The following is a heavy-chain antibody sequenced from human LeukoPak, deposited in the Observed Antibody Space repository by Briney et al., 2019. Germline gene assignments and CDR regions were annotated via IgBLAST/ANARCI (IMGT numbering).Heavy chain of an antibody. CDR2: IYYSGST. CDR1: GGSISSSSYY. D-gene: IGHD6-13*01. Sequence: SETLSLTCTVSGGSISSSSYYWGWIRQPPGKGLEWIGSIYYSGSTYYNPSLKSRVTISVDTSKNQFSLKLSSVTAADTAMYYCARHSAHSSTSDAFDIWGQGTMVTVSS. V-gene: IGHV4-39*07. J-gene: IGHJ3*02. CDR3: ARHSAHSSTSDAFDI.